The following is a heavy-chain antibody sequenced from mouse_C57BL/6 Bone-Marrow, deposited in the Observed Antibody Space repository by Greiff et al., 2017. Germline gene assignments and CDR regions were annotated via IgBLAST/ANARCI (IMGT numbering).Heavy chain of an antibody. CDR1: GYTFTSYW. CDR3: ARGGLRREDYAMDY. V-gene: IGHV1-55*01. J-gene: IGHJ4*01. Sequence: QVQLQQPGAELVKPGASVKMSCKASGYTFTSYWLTWVKQRPGQGLEWIGDIYPGSGSTNYNEKFKSKATLTVDTSSSTAYMQLSSLTSEDSAVYYCARGGLRREDYAMDYWGQGTSVTVSS. D-gene: IGHD2-2*01. CDR2: IYPGSGST.